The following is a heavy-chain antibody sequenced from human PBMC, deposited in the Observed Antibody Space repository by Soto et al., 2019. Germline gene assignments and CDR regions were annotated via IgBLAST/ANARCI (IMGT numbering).Heavy chain of an antibody. CDR1: GVSISSGDYY. Sequence: SETLSLTCTVSGVSISSGDYYWSWIRQPPGKGLEWIGNIYYVGSTSYNPSLKSRVTISVDTSKNHFSLKLNSVTAADTAVYYCARNTSRLGWFDSWGQGILVTVSS. CDR2: IYYVGST. CDR3: ARNTSRLGWFDS. D-gene: IGHD6-13*01. V-gene: IGHV4-30-4*08. J-gene: IGHJ5*01.